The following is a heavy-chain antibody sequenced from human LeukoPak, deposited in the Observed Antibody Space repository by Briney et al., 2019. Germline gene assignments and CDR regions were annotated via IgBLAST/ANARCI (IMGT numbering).Heavy chain of an antibody. Sequence: ASVKVSCKASGYTFTGHYMHWVRQAPGQGLEWMGWINRNSGGTNYAQKFQGRVTMTRDSSISTAYMELSRLRSDDTAVYYCARDSESGGSCPEVWGQGTTVTVSS. V-gene: IGHV1-2*02. D-gene: IGHD2-15*01. CDR2: INRNSGGT. J-gene: IGHJ6*02. CDR1: GYTFTGHY. CDR3: ARDSESGGSCPEV.